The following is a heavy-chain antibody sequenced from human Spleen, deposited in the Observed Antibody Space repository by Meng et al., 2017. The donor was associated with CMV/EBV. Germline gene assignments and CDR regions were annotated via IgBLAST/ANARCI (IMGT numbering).Heavy chain of an antibody. CDR3: AKAHYGSGSYLSSYHGMDV. J-gene: IGHJ6*02. Sequence: GGSLRLSCAASGFSFSDYAMNWVRQAPGKGLEWVSASGSDGRTYYADSVKGRFTISRDNSKNTLYLEMNSLRAEDTAVYYCAKAHYGSGSYLSSYHGMDVWGQGTTVTVSS. CDR1: GFSFSDYA. V-gene: IGHV3-23*01. CDR2: SGSDGRT. D-gene: IGHD3-10*01.